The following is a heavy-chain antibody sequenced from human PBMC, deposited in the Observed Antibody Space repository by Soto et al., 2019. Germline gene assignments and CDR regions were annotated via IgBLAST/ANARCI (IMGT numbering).Heavy chain of an antibody. CDR2: ISTI. CDR1: GFTFSSYS. CDR3: ARDGGSYYFDY. V-gene: IGHV3-21*01. D-gene: IGHD1-26*01. J-gene: IGHJ4*02. Sequence: EVQLVESGGGLVKPGGSLRLSCAASGFTFSSYSMNWVRQAPGKGLEWVSSISTIYYADSVKGRFTISRDNAKNSLYLQMNSLRAGDTAVYYCARDGGSYYFDYWGQGTLVTVSS.